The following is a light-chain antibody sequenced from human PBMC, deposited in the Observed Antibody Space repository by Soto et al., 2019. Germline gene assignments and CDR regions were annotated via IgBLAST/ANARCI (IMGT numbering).Light chain of an antibody. J-gene: IGKJ5*01. Sequence: DIQMTQSPSTLSASVRDIVTITCRASQSISNSLAWYQQRPGKAPKLLIYKASSLETGVPSRFSGSGSGTEFPLTISSLQPDDFATYYCQQYNSDWNTFGQGTRLEIK. V-gene: IGKV1-5*03. CDR3: QQYNSDWNT. CDR2: KAS. CDR1: QSISNS.